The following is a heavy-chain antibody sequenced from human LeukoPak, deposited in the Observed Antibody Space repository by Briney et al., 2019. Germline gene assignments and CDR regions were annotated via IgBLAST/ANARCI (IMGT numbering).Heavy chain of an antibody. Sequence: KSSETLSLTCTVSGGSISSYYWSWIRQPPGKGLEWIGEINHSGSTNYNPSLKSRVTISVDTSKNQFSLKLSSVTAADTAVYYCARGTQTRRYYDFWSGYYNYYYYGMDVWGQGTTVTVSS. CDR3: ARGTQTRRYYDFWSGYYNYYYYGMDV. D-gene: IGHD3-3*01. CDR2: INHSGST. V-gene: IGHV4-34*01. CDR1: GGSISSYY. J-gene: IGHJ6*02.